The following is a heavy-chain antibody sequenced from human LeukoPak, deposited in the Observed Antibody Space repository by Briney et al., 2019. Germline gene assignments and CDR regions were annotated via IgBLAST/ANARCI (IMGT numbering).Heavy chain of an antibody. J-gene: IGHJ6*04. CDR1: GFTFTTFW. CDR3: AELGITMIGGV. D-gene: IGHD3-10*02. Sequence: GGSLRLSCATSGFTFTTFWMHWVRQAPGKGLVWVSRINHDGSSTNYADSVKGRFTISRDNAKNSLYLQMNSLRAEDTAVYYCAELGITMIGGVRGKGTTVTISS. CDR2: INHDGSST. V-gene: IGHV3-74*01.